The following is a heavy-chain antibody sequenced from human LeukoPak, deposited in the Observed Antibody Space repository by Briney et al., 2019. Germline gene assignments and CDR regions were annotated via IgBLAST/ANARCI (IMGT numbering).Heavy chain of an antibody. CDR2: IGGLGSST. CDR1: GFTFSNYA. V-gene: IGHV3-23*01. J-gene: IGHJ4*02. CDR3: ARDPGVVAFHYFDF. Sequence: GGSLRLSCAASGFTFSNYAMAWVRQAPGKGLEWVSSIGGLGSSTYYGDSVKGRFTISRDNSKNTVYLQMDSLRVEDTAVYYCARDPGVVAFHYFDFWGQGTLITVSS. D-gene: IGHD3-3*01.